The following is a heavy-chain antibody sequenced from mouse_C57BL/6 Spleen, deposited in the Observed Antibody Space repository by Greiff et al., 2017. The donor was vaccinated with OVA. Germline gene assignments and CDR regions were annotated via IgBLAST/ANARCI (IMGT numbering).Heavy chain of an antibody. CDR3: ARGSTVHQAWFAY. CDR2: INPNNGGT. V-gene: IGHV1-26*01. CDR1: GYTFTDYY. D-gene: IGHD1-1*01. J-gene: IGHJ3*01. Sequence: EVQLQQSGPELVKPGASVKISCKASGYTFTDYYMNWVKQSHGKSLEWIGDINPNNGGTSYNQKFKGKATLTVDKSSSTAYMELRSLTSEDSAVYYCARGSTVHQAWFAYGGQGTLVTVSA.